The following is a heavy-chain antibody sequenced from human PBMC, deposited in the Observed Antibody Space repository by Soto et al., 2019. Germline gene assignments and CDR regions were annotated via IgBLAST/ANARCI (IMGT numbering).Heavy chain of an antibody. Sequence: ASVKVSCKASGYTFTSYSIHWVRQAPGQGLEWIGWINTDNGDAKYPQNFQGRVTVTRDTSATTAYMEVSSLISEDTAVYYCARYQRYVVYWGLGTLVTVSS. CDR2: INTDNGDA. CDR3: ARYQRYVVY. J-gene: IGHJ4*03. CDR1: GYTFTSYS. V-gene: IGHV1-3*04.